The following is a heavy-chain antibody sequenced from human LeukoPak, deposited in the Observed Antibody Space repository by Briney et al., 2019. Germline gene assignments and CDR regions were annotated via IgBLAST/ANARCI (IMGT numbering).Heavy chain of an antibody. V-gene: IGHV4-59*02. Sequence: SETLSLTCTVSGGSVSDYYWSWIRQSPGKGLEWIGYIYYTETSYNPSLKSRVTISADTSKNQFSLKLYSVTAADTAVYYCATRKLGNDYWGQGALVTVSS. J-gene: IGHJ4*02. CDR1: GGSVSDYY. D-gene: IGHD7-27*01. CDR3: ATRKLGNDY. CDR2: IYYTET.